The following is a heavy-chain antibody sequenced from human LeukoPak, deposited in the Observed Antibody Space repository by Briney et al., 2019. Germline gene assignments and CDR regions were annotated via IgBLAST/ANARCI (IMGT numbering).Heavy chain of an antibody. Sequence: PGRSLRLSCAASGFTFDDYAMHWVRQAPGKGLEWVSGISWNSGSIGYADSVKGRFTISRDNSKNTLYLQMNSLRAEDTAVYYCAKQWLVEVFDYWGQGTLVTVSS. V-gene: IGHV3-9*01. CDR3: AKQWLVEVFDY. D-gene: IGHD6-19*01. CDR2: ISWNSGSI. CDR1: GFTFDDYA. J-gene: IGHJ4*02.